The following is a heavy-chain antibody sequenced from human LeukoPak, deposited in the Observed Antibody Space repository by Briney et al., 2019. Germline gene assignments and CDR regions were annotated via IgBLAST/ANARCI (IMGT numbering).Heavy chain of an antibody. V-gene: IGHV3-33*01. CDR1: GFTSSSYG. Sequence: GGSLRLSCAASGFTSSSYGMHWVRQAPGKGLEWVAVIWYDGSNKYYADSVKGRFTISRDNSKNTLYLQMNSLRAEDTAVYYCARGGYSSSWILDYWGQGTLVTVSS. CDR3: ARGGYSSSWILDY. D-gene: IGHD6-13*01. CDR2: IWYDGSNK. J-gene: IGHJ4*02.